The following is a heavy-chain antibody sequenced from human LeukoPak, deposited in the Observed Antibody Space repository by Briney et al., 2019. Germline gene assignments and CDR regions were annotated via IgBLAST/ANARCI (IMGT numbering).Heavy chain of an antibody. Sequence: PGGSLSLSCAASGFTVSGNYMNWVRQPPGKGLEWVSLFYRGDNTYYADSVKGRFTISRDNSKSTLYLQMNSLRAEDTAVYYCAGGYYFDYWGQGTLVTVSS. D-gene: IGHD3-22*01. CDR3: AGGYYFDY. V-gene: IGHV3-53*01. CDR1: GFTVSGNY. J-gene: IGHJ4*02. CDR2: FYRGDNT.